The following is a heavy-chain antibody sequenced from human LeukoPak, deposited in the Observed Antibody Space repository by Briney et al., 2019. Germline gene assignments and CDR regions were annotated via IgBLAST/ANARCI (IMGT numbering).Heavy chain of an antibody. CDR2: MNPNSGNT. Sequence: ASVTVSCKASGYTFTSYDINWVRQAPGQGLEWMGWMNPNSGNTGYAQKFQGRVTMTRNTSISTAYMELSSLRSEDTAVYYCARAGYCSSTSCYLGSDYWGQGTLVTVSS. D-gene: IGHD2-2*01. CDR1: GYTFTSYD. J-gene: IGHJ4*02. V-gene: IGHV1-8*01. CDR3: ARAGYCSSTSCYLGSDY.